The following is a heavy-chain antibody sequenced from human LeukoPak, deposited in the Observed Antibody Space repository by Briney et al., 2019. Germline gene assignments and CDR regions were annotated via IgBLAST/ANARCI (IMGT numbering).Heavy chain of an antibody. Sequence: GGSLRLSCAASGFTVSSNYMSWVRQAPGKALEWVSVIYSGGSTYYADSVKGRFTISRDNSKNTLYLQMNSLRAEDTAVYYCARRGLGEAFDYWGQGTLVTVSS. V-gene: IGHV3-53*01. CDR2: IYSGGST. CDR3: ARRGLGEAFDY. D-gene: IGHD1-26*01. J-gene: IGHJ4*02. CDR1: GFTVSSNY.